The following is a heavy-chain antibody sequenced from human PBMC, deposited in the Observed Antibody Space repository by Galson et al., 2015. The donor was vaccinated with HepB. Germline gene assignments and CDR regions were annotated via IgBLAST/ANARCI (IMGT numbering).Heavy chain of an antibody. CDR3: ARVGDVGYYPY. CDR2: TLYNGNR. D-gene: IGHD2-8*02. CDR1: GGSISGSPHY. J-gene: IGHJ4*02. V-gene: IGHV4-39*07. Sequence: SETLSLTCSVSGGSISGSPHYWAWLRQPPGKGPEWIASTLYNGNRYYNPSLQSRVTISVDTSKNQFSLTLTSVTEADTATYFCARVGDVGYYPYWGQGSLVTVSS.